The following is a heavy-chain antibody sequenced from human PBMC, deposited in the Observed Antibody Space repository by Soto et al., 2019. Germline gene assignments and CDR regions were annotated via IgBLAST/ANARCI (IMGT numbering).Heavy chain of an antibody. J-gene: IGHJ3*02. D-gene: IGHD1-26*01. CDR2: SGNKANSDTT. Sequence: GGSLRLSCAASGSTLSDHYVVWVRQAPGKGLEWVGRSGNKANSDTTEYGSSVKGRFTISRDDSKNSMYLQMNSLKTEDTAVYYCTRGYSGIDIYAFDIWGQGTLVTVSS. V-gene: IGHV3-72*01. CDR3: TRGYSGIDIYAFDI. CDR1: GSTLSDHY.